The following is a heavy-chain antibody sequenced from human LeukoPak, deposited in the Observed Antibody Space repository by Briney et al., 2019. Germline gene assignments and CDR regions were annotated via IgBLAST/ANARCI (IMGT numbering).Heavy chain of an antibody. CDR1: GYTFTSNY. CDR3: AKDRGSSWSNDY. CDR2: ISPSGGST. D-gene: IGHD6-13*01. Sequence: ASVKVSCKAFGYTFTSNYMHWVRQAPGQGPEWMGVISPSGGSTTYAQKFQGRVTLTRDMSTSTDYLELSSLRSEDTAVYYCAKDRGSSWSNDYWGQGTLVTVSS. V-gene: IGHV1-46*01. J-gene: IGHJ4*02.